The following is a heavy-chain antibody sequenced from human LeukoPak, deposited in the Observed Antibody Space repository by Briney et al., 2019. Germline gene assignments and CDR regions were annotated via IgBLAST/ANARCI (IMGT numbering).Heavy chain of an antibody. CDR3: ARDPARTNYYDNY. Sequence: GGSLRLSCAASGFTFSSYSMNWVRQAPGKGLEWVSSISSSSSYIYYADSVKGRFTISRDNAKNSLYLQINNLRAEDTAVYYCARDPARTNYYDNYWGQGTLVTVSS. J-gene: IGHJ4*02. CDR2: ISSSSSYI. V-gene: IGHV3-21*01. CDR1: GFTFSSYS. D-gene: IGHD3-22*01.